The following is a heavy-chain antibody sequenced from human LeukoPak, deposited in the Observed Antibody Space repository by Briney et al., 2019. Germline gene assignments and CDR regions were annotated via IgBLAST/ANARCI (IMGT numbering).Heavy chain of an antibody. V-gene: IGHV1-46*01. J-gene: IGHJ4*02. D-gene: IGHD3-3*01. Sequence: ASVKVSCKASGYTFTTFYIHWMRQTAGQGFEWMGVSYPDAGTTDHGPRFRDRFVMTADTATSTVYMELRSLTSKDTGVYYCVSKFVGGTFDYWGQGALFTVSA. CDR1: GYTFTTFY. CDR3: VSKFVGGTFDY. CDR2: SYPDAGTT.